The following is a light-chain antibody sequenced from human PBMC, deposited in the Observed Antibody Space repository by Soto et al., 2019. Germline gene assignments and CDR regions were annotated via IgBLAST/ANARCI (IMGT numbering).Light chain of an antibody. CDR1: QSISKY. J-gene: IGKJ4*01. V-gene: IGKV1-39*01. CDR3: QKANSFPLT. CDR2: AES. Sequence: DIQMTQTPSSLSASVGDRVTITCRASQSISKYVNWYQHKTGKAPTVMIHAESSLQSGVPSRFSGSGSGTDLNLTISRLQPEDFATYYCQKANSFPLTCGGGTKVDIK.